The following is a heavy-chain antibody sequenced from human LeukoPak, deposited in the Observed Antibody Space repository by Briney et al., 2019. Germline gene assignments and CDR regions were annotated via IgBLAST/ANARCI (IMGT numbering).Heavy chain of an antibody. V-gene: IGHV3-21*01. D-gene: IGHD2-21*02. J-gene: IGHJ3*02. CDR2: ISSFSSYI. Sequence: GGSLRLSCAASEFTFSSYNMNWVRQAPGKGLEWVSSISSFSSYIYYADSVKGRFTISRDNAKNSLYLQMNSLRAEDTAVYYCARDTAFAFDIWGQGTMVTVSS. CDR1: EFTFSSYN. CDR3: ARDTAFAFDI.